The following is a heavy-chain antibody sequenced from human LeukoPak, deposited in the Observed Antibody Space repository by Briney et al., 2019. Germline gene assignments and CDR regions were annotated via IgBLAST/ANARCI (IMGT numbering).Heavy chain of an antibody. V-gene: IGHV3-23*01. CDR3: VKDPGSGWYVLH. D-gene: IGHD6-19*01. J-gene: IGHJ4*02. CDR2: IRGSGDTT. CDR1: GFTFSTYA. Sequence: QSGGSLRLSCAASGFTFSTYAMGWVRQTPGRGLEWVSSIRGSGDTTYYADSVKGRFTISRDTYRYTLFLHMSSLIVEDTPVYYCVKDPGSGWYVLHWGQGTVVTV.